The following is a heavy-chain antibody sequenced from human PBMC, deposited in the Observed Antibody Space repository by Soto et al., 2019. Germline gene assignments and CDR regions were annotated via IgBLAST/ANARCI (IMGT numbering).Heavy chain of an antibody. D-gene: IGHD2-2*02. Sequence: SETLSLTCTVSGGSVSSGSYYWSWIRQPPGKGLEWIGYVSYSGSTSYNPSLKSRVTISVDTSKNQFSLKVNSVTAADTAVYYCAREDRGYCSVNDCYIFDYWGQGTLVTVSS. J-gene: IGHJ4*02. CDR3: AREDRGYCSVNDCYIFDY. V-gene: IGHV4-61*01. CDR2: VSYSGST. CDR1: GGSVSSGSYY.